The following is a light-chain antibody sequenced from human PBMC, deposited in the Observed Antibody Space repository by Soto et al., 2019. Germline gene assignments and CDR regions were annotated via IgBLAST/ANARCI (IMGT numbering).Light chain of an antibody. CDR1: QSISSY. Sequence: DIQMTQSPSSLSASVGDRVTITCRASQSISSYLNWYQQKPGKAPKLLIYAASILQSGVPSRFSGSGSGTDFTLTISSLQPEDFATYYCLQYNSYPQTFGQGTKVEIK. V-gene: IGKV1-39*01. J-gene: IGKJ1*01. CDR2: AAS. CDR3: LQYNSYPQT.